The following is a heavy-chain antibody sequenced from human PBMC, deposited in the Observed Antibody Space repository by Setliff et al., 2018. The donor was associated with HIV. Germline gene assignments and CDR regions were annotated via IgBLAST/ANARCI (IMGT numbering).Heavy chain of an antibody. D-gene: IGHD3-3*01. CDR2: IDHTGST. V-gene: IGHV4-39*01. CDR3: ARSIVPCASGYYYFEY. J-gene: IGHJ4*02. CDR1: GGSINSTSYY. Sequence: PSETLSLTCTVSGGSINSTSYYWGWIRQPPGNGLEWIGSIDHTGSTYYKPSLKSRVPISVDTSKNQFSLRLSSVAAGDTAVYYCARSIVPCASGYYYFEYWGQGTLVTVS.